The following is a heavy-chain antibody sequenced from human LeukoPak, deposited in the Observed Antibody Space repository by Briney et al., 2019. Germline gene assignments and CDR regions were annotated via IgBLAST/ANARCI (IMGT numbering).Heavy chain of an antibody. D-gene: IGHD3-3*01. Sequence: TGGSLRLSCAASGFTFSSYDMHWVRQATGKGLEWVSAIGTAGDTYYPGSVKGRFTISRENAKNSLYLQMNSLRAEDTAVYYCVRVLGHYDFWSGYYTGYGFDYWGQGTLVTVSS. CDR3: VRVLGHYDFWSGYYTGYGFDY. CDR2: IGTAGDT. J-gene: IGHJ4*02. V-gene: IGHV3-13*01. CDR1: GFTFSSYD.